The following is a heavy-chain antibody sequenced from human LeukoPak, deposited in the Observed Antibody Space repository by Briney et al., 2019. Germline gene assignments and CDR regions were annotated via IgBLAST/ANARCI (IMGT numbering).Heavy chain of an antibody. Sequence: GGSLRLSCAASGFTFSSYEMNWVRQAPGKGLEWVSYISSSGSTICYADSVKGRFTISRDNAKNSLYLQMNSLRAEDTAVYYCARVVITNFDYWGQGTLVTVSS. D-gene: IGHD3-16*01. CDR2: ISSSGSTI. CDR1: GFTFSSYE. J-gene: IGHJ4*02. CDR3: ARVVITNFDY. V-gene: IGHV3-48*03.